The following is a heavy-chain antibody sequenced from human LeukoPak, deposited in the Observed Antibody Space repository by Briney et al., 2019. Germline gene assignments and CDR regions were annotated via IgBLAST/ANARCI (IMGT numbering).Heavy chain of an antibody. CDR1: GFIFSSYE. Sequence: GGSLRLSCAASGFIFSSYEMNWVRQAPGKGLEWVSYISTSDTTMYYADSVKGRFTISRDNAKNSLYLQMDSLSVEDTGIYYCGRDLGTHGGYVDPWGQGTLVTVSS. CDR2: ISTSDTTM. D-gene: IGHD5-12*01. J-gene: IGHJ5*02. V-gene: IGHV3-48*03. CDR3: GRDLGTHGGYVDP.